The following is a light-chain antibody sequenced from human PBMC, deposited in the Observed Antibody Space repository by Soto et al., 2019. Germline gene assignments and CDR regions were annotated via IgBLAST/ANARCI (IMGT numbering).Light chain of an antibody. V-gene: IGKV3-20*01. J-gene: IGKJ1*01. CDR2: DAS. CDR3: QQYGDLPWT. Sequence: EFVLTQSPGTLSLSPGERATLSCRASQTVRNNYLAWYQQKPGQAPRLLIYDASSRATGIPDRFSGGGSGTDFTLTISRLEPEDFAVYYCQQYGDLPWTFGQGTKVDIK. CDR1: QTVRNNY.